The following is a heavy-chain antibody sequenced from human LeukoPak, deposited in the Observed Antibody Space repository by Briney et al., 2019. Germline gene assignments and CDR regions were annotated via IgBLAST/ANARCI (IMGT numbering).Heavy chain of an antibody. Sequence: SETLSLTCTVSGYSISSGYYWGWIRQPPGKGLEWIGTIYHSGSTYYNPSLKSRVTISVDTSKNQFSLKLSSVTAADTAVYYCARGATQWLPYNWFDPWGQGTLVTVSS. V-gene: IGHV4-38-2*02. CDR3: ARGATQWLPYNWFDP. CDR1: GYSISSGYY. J-gene: IGHJ5*02. D-gene: IGHD6-19*01. CDR2: IYHSGST.